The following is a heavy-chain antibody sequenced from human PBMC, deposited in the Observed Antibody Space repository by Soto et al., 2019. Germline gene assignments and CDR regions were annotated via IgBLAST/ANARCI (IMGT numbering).Heavy chain of an antibody. J-gene: IGHJ4*02. D-gene: IGHD3-22*01. CDR3: AKDGKGRYDTSAYNHYFDY. Sequence: EVQLLESGGGLARPGGSLRLSCAASGITFSNYGMNWVRQAPGKGLEWVSGISGSGANTYYADSVKGRFTISRDNSKNTLYVQMNSLRAEDTAVYYCAKDGKGRYDTSAYNHYFDYWGQGTLVTVSS. CDR1: GITFSNYG. V-gene: IGHV3-23*01. CDR2: ISGSGANT.